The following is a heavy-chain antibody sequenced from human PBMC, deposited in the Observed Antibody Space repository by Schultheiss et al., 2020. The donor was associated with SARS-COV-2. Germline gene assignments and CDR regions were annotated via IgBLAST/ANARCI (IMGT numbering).Heavy chain of an antibody. V-gene: IGHV4-59*08. CDR1: GGSISSYY. J-gene: IGHJ4*02. Sequence: SETLSLTCAVYGGSISSYYWSWIRQPPGKGLEWIGYIYYSGSTNYNPSLKSRVTISVDTSKNQFSLKLSSVTAADTAVYYCARQHPYYFDYWGQGTLVTVSS. CDR2: IYYSGST. CDR3: ARQHPYYFDY.